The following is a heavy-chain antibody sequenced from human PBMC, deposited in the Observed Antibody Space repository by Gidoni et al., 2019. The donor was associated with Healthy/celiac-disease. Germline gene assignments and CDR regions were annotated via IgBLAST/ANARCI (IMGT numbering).Heavy chain of an antibody. CDR2: K. V-gene: IGHV3-20*03. J-gene: IGHJ4*02. CDR3: ARVDDSGWYLVHIDY. D-gene: IGHD6-19*01. Sequence: KGYADSVKGRFTISRDNAKNSLYLQMNSLRAEDTALYYCARVDDSGWYLVHIDYWGQGTLVTVSS.